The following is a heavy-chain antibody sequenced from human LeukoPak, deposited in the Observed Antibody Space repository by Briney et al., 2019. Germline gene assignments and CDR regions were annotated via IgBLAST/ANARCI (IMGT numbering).Heavy chain of an antibody. CDR3: ASPDCSGGSCYTEPYFDY. CDR1: GGTFSSYA. Sequence: SVKVSCKASGGTFSSYAISWVRQAPGQGLEWMGRIIPIFGTANYAQKFQGRVTITTDESTSTAYTELSSLRSEDTAVYYCASPDCSGGSCYTEPYFDYWGQGTLVTVSS. V-gene: IGHV1-69*05. J-gene: IGHJ4*02. CDR2: IIPIFGTA. D-gene: IGHD2-15*01.